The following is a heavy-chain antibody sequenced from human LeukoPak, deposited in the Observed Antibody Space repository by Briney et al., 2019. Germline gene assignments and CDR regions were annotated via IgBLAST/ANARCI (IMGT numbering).Heavy chain of an antibody. V-gene: IGHV1-18*01. CDR3: ARGHYYDSSGYYSYYYYYMDV. CDR1: GYTFTSSG. D-gene: IGHD3-22*01. J-gene: IGHJ6*03. CDR2: ISAYNGNT. Sequence: GASVKVSCKASGYTFTSSGISWVRQAPGQGLERMGWISAYNGNTNYAQKLQGRVTMTTDTSTSTAYMELRSLRSDDTAVYYCARGHYYDSSGYYSYYYYYMDVWGKGTTVTVSS.